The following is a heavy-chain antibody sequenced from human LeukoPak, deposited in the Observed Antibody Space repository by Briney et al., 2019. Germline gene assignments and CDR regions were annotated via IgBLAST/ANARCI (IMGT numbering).Heavy chain of an antibody. CDR2: IKQDGSEK. D-gene: IGHD3-22*01. J-gene: IGHJ4*02. V-gene: IGHV3-7*01. Sequence: ETLSLTCTVSGGSISSSSYYWGWIRQPPGKGLEWVANIKQDGSEKYYVDSVKGRFTISGDNAKNSLYLQMNSLRAEDTALYYCASSRYDSSGYYGIIGYWGQGTLVTVSS. CDR1: GGSISSSSYY. CDR3: ASSRYDSSGYYGIIGY.